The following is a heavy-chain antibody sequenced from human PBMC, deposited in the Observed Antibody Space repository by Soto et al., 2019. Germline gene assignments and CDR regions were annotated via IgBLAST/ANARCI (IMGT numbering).Heavy chain of an antibody. V-gene: IGHV4-30-2*01. CDR3: ARGNVVAIDY. CDR2: IYHSGST. CDR1: GGSISSGGYS. Sequence: QLQLQESGSVLVKPSQTLSLTCAVSGGSISSGGYSWSWIRQPPGKGLEWIGYIYHSGSTYCNPSLKSRGTISVDRSKNQFSLKLSSVTAADTAVYYCARGNVVAIDYWGQGTLVTVSS. D-gene: IGHD2-21*01. J-gene: IGHJ4*02.